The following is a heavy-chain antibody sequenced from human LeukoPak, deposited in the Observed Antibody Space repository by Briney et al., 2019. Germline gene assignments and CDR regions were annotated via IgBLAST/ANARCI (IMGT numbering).Heavy chain of an antibody. Sequence: GGSLRLSCAASGFTFSSYAMHWVRQAPGKGLEWVAVISYDGSNEYYADSVKGRFTISRDNSKNTLYLQMNSLRAEDTAVYYCARDGDSSGRDAFDIWGQGTMVTVSS. CDR3: ARDGDSSGRDAFDI. CDR2: ISYDGSNE. CDR1: GFTFSSYA. V-gene: IGHV3-30*04. J-gene: IGHJ3*02. D-gene: IGHD3-22*01.